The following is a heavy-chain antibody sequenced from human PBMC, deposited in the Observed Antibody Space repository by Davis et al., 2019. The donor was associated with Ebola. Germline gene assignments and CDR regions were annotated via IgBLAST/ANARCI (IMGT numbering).Heavy chain of an antibody. CDR3: ARGLFWSGLDV. J-gene: IGHJ6*02. D-gene: IGHD1-1*01. CDR2: IYYSGST. Sequence: MPSETLSLTCTVSGGSISSYYWSWIRQPPGKGLEWIGYIYYSGSTYYNPSLKSRVSMSVDTSKKQFSLKVTSVTAADTAVYYCARGLFWSGLDVWGQGTTVTVSS. CDR1: GGSISSYY. V-gene: IGHV4-59*04.